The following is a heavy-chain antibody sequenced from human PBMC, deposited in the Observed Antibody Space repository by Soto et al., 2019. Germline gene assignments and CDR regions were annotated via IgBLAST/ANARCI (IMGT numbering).Heavy chain of an antibody. V-gene: IGHV3-23*01. D-gene: IGHD2-8*01. J-gene: IGHJ4*02. CDR1: GFTFSSYA. Sequence: GGSLRLSCAASGFTFSSYAMTWVHQAPGKGLEWVSTISGTGTTTYYADSVKGRFTISRDNSKNTLYLQMNSLRTEDTAVYYCVKAVYLLDFDFWGQGTLVTVSS. CDR3: VKAVYLLDFDF. CDR2: ISGTGTTT.